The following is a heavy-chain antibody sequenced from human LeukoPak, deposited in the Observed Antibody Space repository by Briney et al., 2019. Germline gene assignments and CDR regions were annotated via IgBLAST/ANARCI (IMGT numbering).Heavy chain of an antibody. J-gene: IGHJ4*02. V-gene: IGHV3-21*01. CDR2: ISSSSYI. CDR3: ARGEGHDILTGFSPLDY. CDR1: GFTFSSYS. D-gene: IGHD3-9*01. Sequence: GGSLRLSCAASGFTFSSYSMNWVRQAPGKGLEWVSSISSSSYIYYADSVKGRFTISRDNAKNSLYLQMNSLRAEDTAVYYCARGEGHDILTGFSPLDYWGQGTLVTVSS.